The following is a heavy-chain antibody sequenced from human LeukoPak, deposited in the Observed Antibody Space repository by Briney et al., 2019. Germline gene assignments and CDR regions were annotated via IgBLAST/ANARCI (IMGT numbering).Heavy chain of an antibody. D-gene: IGHD3-22*01. CDR3: ARERESSGYSSLDP. V-gene: IGHV1-2*02. Sequence: ASAKVSCKASGYIFTDYYMHWVRQAPGQGLQWVGWINPKSGTKKSSQKFLDRVTLTWDTSISTAYMELSSLRSDDTAVYYCARERESSGYSSLDPWGQGTLVIVSS. J-gene: IGHJ5*02. CDR1: GYIFTDYY. CDR2: INPKSGTK.